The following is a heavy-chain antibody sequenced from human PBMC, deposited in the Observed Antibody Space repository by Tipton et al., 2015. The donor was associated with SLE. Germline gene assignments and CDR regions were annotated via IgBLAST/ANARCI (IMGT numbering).Heavy chain of an antibody. D-gene: IGHD2-21*02. CDR1: GYSFSNYW. V-gene: IGHV5-51*03. CDR3: ARRLVTSHEGDAFDI. Sequence: QSGAEVKKPGESLRISCKASGYSFSNYWIGWVRQMPGKGLEWMGIVYPRNSDSIYSPSFQGQVTMSADKSITTAFLQWSSLRASDTAMYYCARRLVTSHEGDAFDIWGQGTLVTVSS. J-gene: IGHJ3*02. CDR2: VYPRNSDS.